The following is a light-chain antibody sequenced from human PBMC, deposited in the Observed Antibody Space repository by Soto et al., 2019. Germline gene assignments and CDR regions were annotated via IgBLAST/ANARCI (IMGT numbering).Light chain of an antibody. CDR1: QNINNW. J-gene: IGKJ1*01. Sequence: DIQMTQSPSTLSASVGDRVTITCRASQNINNWLAWYQQKPGKAPKLLIYKASNLESGVPSRFSGSGSGTDFTLTISSLQPDDFATYYCQHYNSYSAFGQGTKVEIK. CDR2: KAS. V-gene: IGKV1-5*03. CDR3: QHYNSYSA.